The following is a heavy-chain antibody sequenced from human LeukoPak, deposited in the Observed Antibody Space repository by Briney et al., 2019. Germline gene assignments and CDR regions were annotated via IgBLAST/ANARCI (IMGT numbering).Heavy chain of an antibody. J-gene: IGHJ5*02. D-gene: IGHD3-3*01. V-gene: IGHV1-18*01. CDR3: AREGPYYDFWSGYYHYNWFDP. CDR2: ISAYNGNT. Sequence: GASVNVSCKASGYTFTSYGISWVRQAPGQGLEWMGWISAYNGNTNYAQKLQGRVTMTTDTSTSTAYMELRSLRSDDTAVYYCAREGPYYDFWSGYYHYNWFDPWGQGTLVTVSS. CDR1: GYTFTSYG.